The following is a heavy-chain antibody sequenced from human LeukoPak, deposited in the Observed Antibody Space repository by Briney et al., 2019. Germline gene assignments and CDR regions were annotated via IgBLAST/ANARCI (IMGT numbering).Heavy chain of an antibody. Sequence: PGGSLGLSCAASGFTFSSYAMHWVRQAPGKGLEWVAGISYGASNKYYADSVKGRFAISRDNSKNTLYLQLNSLRAEDTAVYYCARDGPMGNWGQGTLVTVSS. CDR1: GFTFSSYA. D-gene: IGHD3-10*01. J-gene: IGHJ4*02. CDR2: ISYGASNK. V-gene: IGHV3-30*09. CDR3: ARDGPMGN.